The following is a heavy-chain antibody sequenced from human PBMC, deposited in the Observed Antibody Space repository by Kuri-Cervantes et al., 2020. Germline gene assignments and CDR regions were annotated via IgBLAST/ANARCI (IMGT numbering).Heavy chain of an antibody. CDR2: IYYSGST. J-gene: IGHJ5*02. Sequence: SETLSLTCTVSGGSISSGGYYWSWIRQHPGEGLEWIGYIYYSGSTYYNPSLKSRVTISVDTSKNQFSLKLSSVTAADTAVYYCARVVPADRAFDPWGQGTLVTVSS. CDR3: ARVVPADRAFDP. V-gene: IGHV4-31*03. CDR1: GGSISSGGYY. D-gene: IGHD2-2*01.